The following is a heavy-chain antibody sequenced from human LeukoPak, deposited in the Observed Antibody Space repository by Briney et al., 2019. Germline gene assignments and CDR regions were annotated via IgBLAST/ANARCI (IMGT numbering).Heavy chain of an antibody. J-gene: IGHJ6*02. CDR3: ARVRGNGYHHGMDV. Sequence: SETLSLTCTVSGGSISTYFWTWIRQPPGKGLEYIGYVYYSGSTNYNPSLKSRVTISVDPSKDQISLKLSSVTAADSAVYYCARVRGNGYHHGMDVWGQGTAVTVSS. D-gene: IGHD4-23*01. CDR2: VYYSGST. V-gene: IGHV4-59*01. CDR1: GGSISTYF.